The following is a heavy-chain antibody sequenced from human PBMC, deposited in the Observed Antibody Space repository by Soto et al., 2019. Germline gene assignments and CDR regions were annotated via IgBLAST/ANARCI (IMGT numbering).Heavy chain of an antibody. Sequence: VESLKVSCKGCGYSFTSYVISWVRQMPGKGLAWMGRIDPSDSYTNYSPSFQGHVTISADKSISTAYLQWSSLKASDTAMYYCARHKEAIAAAGTYYYYYGMDVWGQGTTVTVSS. CDR3: ARHKEAIAAAGTYYYYYGMDV. D-gene: IGHD6-13*01. CDR2: IDPSDSYT. V-gene: IGHV5-10-1*01. CDR1: GYSFTSYV. J-gene: IGHJ6*02.